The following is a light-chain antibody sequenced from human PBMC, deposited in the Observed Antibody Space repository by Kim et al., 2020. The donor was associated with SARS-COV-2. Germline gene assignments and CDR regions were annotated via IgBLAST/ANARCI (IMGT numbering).Light chain of an antibody. CDR3: SSYISSTSLV. CDR2: HVS. Sequence: GQSRPISCTGGSSDIGKYNTVAWHQQHPGKTPKLILFHVSSRPSWISNRFSGSKSGNTASLTISGLQPDDEADYYCSSYISSTSLVFGGGTRVTVL. CDR1: SSDIGKYNT. V-gene: IGLV2-14*03. J-gene: IGLJ2*01.